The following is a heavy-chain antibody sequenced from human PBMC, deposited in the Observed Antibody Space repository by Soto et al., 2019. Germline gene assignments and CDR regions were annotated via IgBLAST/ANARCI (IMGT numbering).Heavy chain of an antibody. CDR3: VRDYYDTSGYPNTFDM. CDR1: GFTLSRHT. V-gene: IGHV3-21*01. D-gene: IGHD3-22*01. J-gene: IGHJ3*02. Sequence: GGSLRLSCAASGFTLSRHTMNWVRQAPGKGLEWVSFIGSRTSDIYYADSVKGRFTISRGNAKNSLYLDLTRLRAEDTAVYFCVRDYYDTSGYPNTFDMWGQGTMVTVSS. CDR2: IGSRTSDI.